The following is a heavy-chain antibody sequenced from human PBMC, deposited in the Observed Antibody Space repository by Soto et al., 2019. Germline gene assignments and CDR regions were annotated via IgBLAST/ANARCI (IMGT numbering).Heavy chain of an antibody. CDR3: ARGEGWLRGSTFFDY. D-gene: IGHD5-12*01. CDR2: IYSGGRT. V-gene: IGHV3-53*01. J-gene: IGHJ4*02. Sequence: GSLRLSCAASGFTVVSNYISLGRHSAWKGLEWVSVIYSGGRTYYADSVKGRFTISRDNSKNTLYLQMNSLRAEDTAVYYCARGEGWLRGSTFFDYWGQGTLVTVSS. CDR1: GFTVVSNY.